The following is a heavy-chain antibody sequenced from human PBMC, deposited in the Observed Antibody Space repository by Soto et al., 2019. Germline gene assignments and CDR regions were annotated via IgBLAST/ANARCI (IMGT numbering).Heavy chain of an antibody. V-gene: IGHV3-30-3*01. CDR3: ARGEYLIAARPVDY. Sequence: AGGSLRLSCAASGFSFTNYAIHWVRQAPGKGLEWVAVISYDGTNKYFADSVKGRFTISRDNSKNTVFLQMSSLRPDDTAVYHCARGEYLIAARPVDYWGQGTPVTVSS. CDR2: ISYDGTNK. J-gene: IGHJ4*02. CDR1: GFSFTNYA. D-gene: IGHD6-6*01.